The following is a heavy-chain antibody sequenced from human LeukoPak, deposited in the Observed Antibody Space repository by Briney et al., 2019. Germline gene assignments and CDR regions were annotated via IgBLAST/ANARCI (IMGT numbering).Heavy chain of an antibody. Sequence: GGSLRLSCVASGFSFNNYAMNWVRQAPGKGREGVSLIIGSRGITFYADSVKGRFTIYRDKSKNTLYLQMNSLSAEDTAVYYCAKGAYDYIEIAYFDYWGQGSLVTVSS. CDR3: AKGAYDYIEIAYFDY. CDR2: IIGSRGIT. CDR1: GFSFNNYA. J-gene: IGHJ4*02. V-gene: IGHV3-23*01. D-gene: IGHD5-12*01.